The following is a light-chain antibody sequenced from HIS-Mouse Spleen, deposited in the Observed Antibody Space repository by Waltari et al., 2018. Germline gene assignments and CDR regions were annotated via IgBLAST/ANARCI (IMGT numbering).Light chain of an antibody. CDR2: VAS. CDR3: QPLNSYPPT. CDR1: EGISSY. Sequence: DIQLSQSPSFLSASVGHRVTITCRASEGISSYVAWYQYKPGNAPKHLINVASPWQSGVPSRFSGSGSGAEFSLPISSMQPEDFATYYCQPLNSYPPTFRQGTKVEI. V-gene: IGKV1-9*01. J-gene: IGKJ1*01.